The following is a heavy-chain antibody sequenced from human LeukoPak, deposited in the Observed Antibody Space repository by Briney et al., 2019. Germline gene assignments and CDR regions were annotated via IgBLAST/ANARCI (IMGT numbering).Heavy chain of an antibody. CDR1: GLIFSTYW. J-gene: IGHJ4*02. CDR3: ARVRGSTVVTPFDY. CDR2: VNQDGSDK. D-gene: IGHD4-17*01. Sequence: GGSLRLSCEASGLIFSTYWMSWVRQAPGKGLEWVANVNQDGSDKYYVDSVKGRFTISRDNAKNSLYLQMNSLRAEDTAVYYCARVRGSTVVTPFDYWGQGTLVTVSS. V-gene: IGHV3-7*01.